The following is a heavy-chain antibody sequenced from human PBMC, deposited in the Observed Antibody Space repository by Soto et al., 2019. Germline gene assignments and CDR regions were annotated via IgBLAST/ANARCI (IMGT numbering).Heavy chain of an antibody. J-gene: IGHJ4*02. CDR3: ARVTLEHLDY. Sequence: SETLSLTCTVSGGSISSGGYYWSWIRQHPGKGLEWIGYIYYSGSTYYNPSLKSRVTISVDTSKNQFSLKLSSVTAADTAVYYCARVTLEHLDYWGQGTLVTVSS. CDR1: GGSISSGGYY. V-gene: IGHV4-31*03. CDR2: IYYSGST. D-gene: IGHD2-21*02.